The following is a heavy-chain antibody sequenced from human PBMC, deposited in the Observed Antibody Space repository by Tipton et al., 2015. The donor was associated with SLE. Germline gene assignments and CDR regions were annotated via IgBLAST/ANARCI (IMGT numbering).Heavy chain of an antibody. J-gene: IGHJ3*02. D-gene: IGHD2-15*01. V-gene: IGHV3-38-3*01. CDR1: GFTVSSIE. CDR2: ISGSST. Sequence: SLRLSCAASGFTVSSIEMSWVRQAPGKGLEWVSSISGSSTNYADSRKGRFTLSRDNSKNTLHVQMNSLRAEDTAVYYCARGLGVVVAVAFDIWGQGTMVTVSS. CDR3: ARGLGVVVAVAFDI.